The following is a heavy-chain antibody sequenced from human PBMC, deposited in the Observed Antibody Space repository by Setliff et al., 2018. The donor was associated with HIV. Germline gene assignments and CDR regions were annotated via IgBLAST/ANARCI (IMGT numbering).Heavy chain of an antibody. Sequence: ASVKVSCKASSYTFTRYGISWVRQAPGQGLEWMGWITPNGDDTNYPQKFEGRVTLTRDTSIATAYMELRSLTSDDTAVYYCARVADRNYDFWSAYEYWGQGTLVTVSS. D-gene: IGHD3-3*01. J-gene: IGHJ4*02. CDR2: ITPNGDDT. CDR3: ARVADRNYDFWSAYEY. V-gene: IGHV1-2*02. CDR1: SYTFTRYG.